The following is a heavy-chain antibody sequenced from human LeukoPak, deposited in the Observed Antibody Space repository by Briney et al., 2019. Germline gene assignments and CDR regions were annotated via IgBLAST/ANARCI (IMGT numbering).Heavy chain of an antibody. CDR3: ARDPMSSSWYDYYYMGV. J-gene: IGHJ6*03. Sequence: PGGSLRLSCAASGFTFSSYSMNWVRQAPGKGLEWVSSISSSSSYIYYADSVKGRFTISRDNAKNSLYLQMNSLRAEDTAVYYCARDPMSSSWYDYYYMGVWGKGTTVTVSS. D-gene: IGHD6-13*01. CDR1: GFTFSSYS. CDR2: ISSSSSYI. V-gene: IGHV3-21*01.